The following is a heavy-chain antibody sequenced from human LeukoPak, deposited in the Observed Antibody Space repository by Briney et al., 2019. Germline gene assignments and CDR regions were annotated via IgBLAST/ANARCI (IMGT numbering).Heavy chain of an antibody. J-gene: IGHJ4*02. CDR2: INPNNGDS. Sequence: ASVKVSCKASGYTFTAYYLHWVRQAPGQGLGWMGWINPNNGDSKSAQKFQDRVIMTRDTSIRTAYMELGSLRSDDTAVYYCARVNRALDSWGQGTLVTVSS. CDR3: ARVNRALDS. V-gene: IGHV1-2*02. CDR1: GYTFTAYY.